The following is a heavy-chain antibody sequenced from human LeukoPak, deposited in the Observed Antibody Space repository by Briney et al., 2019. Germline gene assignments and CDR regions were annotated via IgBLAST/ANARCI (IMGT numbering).Heavy chain of an antibody. CDR1: GFTVSYDY. D-gene: IGHD2-8*01. J-gene: IGHJ4*02. CDR3: TRLLPTSNHFFES. CDR2: IYAGGSA. Sequence: GGSLRLSCAASGFTVSYDYMSWVRQAPGKGLEWVSVIYAGGSAYYADSVRGRFTISRDNSENTLYLQMNSLRAEDTAVYYCTRLLPTSNHFFESWGQGTLVTASS. V-gene: IGHV3-53*01.